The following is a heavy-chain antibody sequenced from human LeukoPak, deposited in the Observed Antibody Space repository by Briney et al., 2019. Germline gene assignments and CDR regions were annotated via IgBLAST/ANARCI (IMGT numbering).Heavy chain of an antibody. CDR1: GFTLSSYA. J-gene: IGHJ4*02. Sequence: GGSLILSCAASGFTLSSYAMSWVRQAPGKGLEWVSAISGSGGSTYYADSVKGRFTISRDNSKNTLYLQMNSLRAEDTAVYYCAKSYSSGYYYPFDYWGQGTLVTVSS. V-gene: IGHV3-23*01. D-gene: IGHD3-22*01. CDR2: ISGSGGST. CDR3: AKSYSSGYYYPFDY.